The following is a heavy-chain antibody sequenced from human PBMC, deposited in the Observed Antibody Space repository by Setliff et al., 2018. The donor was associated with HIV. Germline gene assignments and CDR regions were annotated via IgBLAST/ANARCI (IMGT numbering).Heavy chain of an antibody. CDR3: ARSIVPVASVYYYSEY. Sequence: PSETLSLTCPVSGGSINSTSDYWGWIRQPPGNGLEWIGSIYHTRGTYYKPSLKSRVTISVTTSKNQFSLRLSSVAAGDMAVYYCARSIVPVASVYYYSEYWCQGTLVTVSS. CDR1: GGSINSTSDY. D-gene: IGHD3-3*01. V-gene: IGHV4-39*01. J-gene: IGHJ4*02. CDR2: IYHTRGT.